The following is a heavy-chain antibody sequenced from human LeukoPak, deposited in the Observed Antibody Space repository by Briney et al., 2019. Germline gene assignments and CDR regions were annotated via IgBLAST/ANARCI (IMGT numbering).Heavy chain of an antibody. Sequence: GGSLRLSCAASGFSVGTNYMSWVRQASGKGLEWVSVIYSGSNTDYADSVKGRFTISRDNSKNTLVLQMNSLRAEDTAVYYCARELGVGYCNGGSCYGWFDPWGQGILVTVSS. CDR3: ARELGVGYCNGGSCYGWFDP. V-gene: IGHV3-53*01. CDR1: GFSVGTNY. CDR2: IYSGSNT. D-gene: IGHD2-15*01. J-gene: IGHJ5*02.